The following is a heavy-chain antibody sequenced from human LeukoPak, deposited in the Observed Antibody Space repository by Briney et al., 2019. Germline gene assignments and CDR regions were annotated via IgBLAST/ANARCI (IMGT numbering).Heavy chain of an antibody. J-gene: IGHJ4*02. CDR3: ARDVGRDQVVTLDS. V-gene: IGHV3-30-3*01. CDR1: GFTFSNYA. D-gene: IGHD6-6*01. Sequence: AGGSLRLSCAASGFTFSNYAIHRVRQAPGKGLEWVAVISYDGRNKYYADSVKGRFTISRDNSKNTLYLQMSSLRADDTAVYYCARDVGRDQVVTLDSWGQGTLVTVSS. CDR2: ISYDGRNK.